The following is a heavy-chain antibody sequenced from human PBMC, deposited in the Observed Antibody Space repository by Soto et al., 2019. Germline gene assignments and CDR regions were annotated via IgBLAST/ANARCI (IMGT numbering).Heavy chain of an antibody. J-gene: IGHJ4*02. D-gene: IGHD5-18*01. Sequence: SETLSLTCDVSGDTISTGGYTWAWIRQPPGKALEWIGYIYYSGSTNYNPSLKSRVTISVDTSKNQFSLKLSSVTAADTAVYYCAKIPPGYSYGYFYFDYWGQGTLVTVSS. CDR2: IYYSGST. CDR1: GDTISTGGYT. V-gene: IGHV4-30-4*07. CDR3: AKIPPGYSYGYFYFDY.